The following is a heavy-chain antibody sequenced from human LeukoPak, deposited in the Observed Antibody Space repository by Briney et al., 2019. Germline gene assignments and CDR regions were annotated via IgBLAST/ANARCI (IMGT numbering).Heavy chain of an antibody. J-gene: IGHJ4*02. V-gene: IGHV3-48*04. Sequence: GGSLRLSCAASGFTFSGFIMNWVRQAPGKGLEWVSYISTSSSPIYYADSVKGRFTISRDNAKNSLYLQMNSLRAEDTAVYYCAAPVTRTKTSSDYWGQGTLVTVSS. CDR3: AAPVTRTKTSSDY. D-gene: IGHD2/OR15-2a*01. CDR1: GFTFSGFI. CDR2: ISTSSSPI.